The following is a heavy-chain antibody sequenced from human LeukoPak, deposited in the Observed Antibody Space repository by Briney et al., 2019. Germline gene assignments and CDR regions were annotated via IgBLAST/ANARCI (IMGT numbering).Heavy chain of an antibody. CDR3: TQRRAGLGELWGSKSYWYFAL. V-gene: IGHV2-5*02. J-gene: IGHJ2*01. Sequence: ESGPTLVKPTQTLTLTCSFSGFSLSTTGVGVGWIRQPPGKALEWLALISWDDDKRYSPSLKNRLTTTKDTSKNQVVLTMTNMDPVDTATYYCTQRRAGLGELWGSKSYWYFALWGRGTLVTVSS. CDR2: ISWDDDK. D-gene: IGHD3-10*01. CDR1: GFSLSTTGVG.